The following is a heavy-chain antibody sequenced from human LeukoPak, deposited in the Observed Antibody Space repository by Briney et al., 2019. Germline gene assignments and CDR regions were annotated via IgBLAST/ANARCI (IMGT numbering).Heavy chain of an antibody. CDR1: GFTFSSYA. Sequence: GGSLRLSCAASGFTFSSYAMHWVRQAPGKGLEWVAVISYDGSNKYYADSVKGRFTISRDNSKNTLYLQMNSLRAEDTAVYYCAREYRWELNAFDIWGQGTMVTVSS. V-gene: IGHV3-30-3*01. CDR2: ISYDGSNK. J-gene: IGHJ3*02. CDR3: AREYRWELNAFDI. D-gene: IGHD1-26*01.